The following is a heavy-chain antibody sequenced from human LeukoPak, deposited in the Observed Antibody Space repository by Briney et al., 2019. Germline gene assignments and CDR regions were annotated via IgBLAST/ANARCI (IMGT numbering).Heavy chain of an antibody. CDR3: ARTLEYCGDTNCYEVLDY. V-gene: IGHV1-18*01. Sequence: GASVKVSCKTSGYTFTNYGFTWVRQAPGQGLEWMGWVSAYNLHTNYALSLQGRVNMTTDKSTNTAYMELRGLRSDDTAGYCCARTLEYCGDTNCYEVLDYWGQGTLVTVSS. D-gene: IGHD2-2*01. CDR2: VSAYNLHT. CDR1: GYTFTNYG. J-gene: IGHJ4*02.